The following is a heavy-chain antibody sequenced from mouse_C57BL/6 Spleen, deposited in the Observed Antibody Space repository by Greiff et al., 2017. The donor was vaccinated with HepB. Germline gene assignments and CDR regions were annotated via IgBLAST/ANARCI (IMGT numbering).Heavy chain of an antibody. CDR1: GFSLTSYG. J-gene: IGHJ4*01. V-gene: IGHV2-2*01. D-gene: IGHD2-3*01. Sequence: VQLQQSGPGLVQPSQSLSITCTVSGFSLTSYGVHWVRQSPGKGLEWLGVIWSGGSTDDNAAFISRLSISKDNSKSQVFSKMNSLQADDTAIYYCARGEWLLRMDYWGQGTSVTVSS. CDR2: IWSGGST. CDR3: ARGEWLLRMDY.